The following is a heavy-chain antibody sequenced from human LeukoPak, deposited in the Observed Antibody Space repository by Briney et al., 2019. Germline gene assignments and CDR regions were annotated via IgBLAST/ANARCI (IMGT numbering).Heavy chain of an antibody. CDR3: ASMYQSSRTAWFDP. J-gene: IGHJ5*02. CDR1: GDSVSINSAA. V-gene: IGHV6-1*01. D-gene: IGHD2-2*01. Sequence: SQTLSLTCAISGDSVSINSAAWNWIRQSPSRGLEWLGRTYYRSKWYNDYAVSVKSRITINPDTSKNQFSLKLSSVTAADTAVYYCASMYQSSRTAWFDPWGQGTLVTVSS. CDR2: TYYRSKWYN.